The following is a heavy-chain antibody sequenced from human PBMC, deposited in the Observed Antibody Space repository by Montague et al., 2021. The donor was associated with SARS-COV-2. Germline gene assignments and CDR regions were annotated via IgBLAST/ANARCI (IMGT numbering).Heavy chain of an antibody. D-gene: IGHD3-10*01. CDR1: GFTFSNYA. J-gene: IGHJ5*01. CDR2: ISDSGGNT. Sequence: SLRLSCAASGFTFSNYAMSWVRLAPGKGLEWVSIISDSGGNTYYADSVKGRFTISRDKSKNTLYLQMNSLRAEDTAVYYCAKKVVGPSNNSFDLWGQGTLATVSS. CDR3: AKKVVGPSNNSFDL. V-gene: IGHV3-23*01.